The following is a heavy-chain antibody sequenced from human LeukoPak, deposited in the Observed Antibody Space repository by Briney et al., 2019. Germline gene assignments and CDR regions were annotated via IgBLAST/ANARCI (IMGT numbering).Heavy chain of an antibody. CDR3: ARDANIGY. D-gene: IGHD4/OR15-4a*01. Sequence: GGSLRLSCAASGSTFSSYGMHWVRQAPGKGLEWVAVIWYDGSNKYYADSVQGRFTITRDNSKNTLYLQMNSLRAEDTAVYYCARDANIGYWGQGTLVTVSS. J-gene: IGHJ4*02. CDR2: IWYDGSNK. V-gene: IGHV3-33*01. CDR1: GSTFSSYG.